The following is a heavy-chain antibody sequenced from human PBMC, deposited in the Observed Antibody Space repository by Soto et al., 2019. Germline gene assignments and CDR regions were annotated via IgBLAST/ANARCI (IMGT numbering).Heavy chain of an antibody. J-gene: IGHJ4*02. CDR1: GDSVSSNSAA. CDR3: ARGVAGTGFDL. CDR2: TYYRSNWRH. Sequence: PSQTLSLTCAISGDSVSSNSAAWNWIRSSPLRGLEWLGRTYYRSNWRHDYAVSVKSRITVNPGTSKNHFSLQLNSVTPDDTAVYYCARGVAGTGFDLWGQGXLVTVSS. V-gene: IGHV6-1*01. D-gene: IGHD6-19*01.